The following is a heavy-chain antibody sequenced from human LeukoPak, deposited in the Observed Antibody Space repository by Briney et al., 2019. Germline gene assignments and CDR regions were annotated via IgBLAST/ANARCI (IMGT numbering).Heavy chain of an antibody. CDR2: ISYDGSNK. V-gene: IGHV3-30*14. CDR1: GFTFSSYA. D-gene: IGHD2/OR15-2a*01. Sequence: GGSLRLSCAASGFTFSSYAMHWVRQAPGKGLEWVAVISYDGSNKYYADSVKGRFTISRDNSKNTLYLQMNSLRAEDTAVYYCAREKYGGGDVDYWGQGTLVTVSS. CDR3: AREKYGGGDVDY. J-gene: IGHJ4*02.